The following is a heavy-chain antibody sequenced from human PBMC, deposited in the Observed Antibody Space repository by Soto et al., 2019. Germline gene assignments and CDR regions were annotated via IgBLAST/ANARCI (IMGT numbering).Heavy chain of an antibody. V-gene: IGHV3-23*01. CDR2: LTGSSSNT. Sequence: GGSLRLSCAASGFSFRNYAMSWVRQAPGKGLEWISTLTGSSSNTYYADSVKGRFAISRDNSRNTLYLQMHSLTAEGTAVYYCANGRATYGLLTHDYWGQGTLVTVSS. J-gene: IGHJ4*02. CDR3: ANGRATYGLLTHDY. D-gene: IGHD3-9*01. CDR1: GFSFRNYA.